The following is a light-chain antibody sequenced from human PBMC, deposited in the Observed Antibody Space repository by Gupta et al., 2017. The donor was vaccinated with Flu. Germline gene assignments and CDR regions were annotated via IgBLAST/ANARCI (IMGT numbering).Light chain of an antibody. Sequence: SVLPPPPSASATPAQRVTISCSGSSSNIGSNYVYWYQQLPGTAPKLLIYRNNQRPSGVPDRFSGSKYGTSAALAISGLRSEDEADYYCAAWDDSRSGAVFGGGTQLTVL. CDR2: RNN. J-gene: IGLJ7*01. CDR3: AAWDDSRSGAV. V-gene: IGLV1-47*01. CDR1: SSNIGSNY.